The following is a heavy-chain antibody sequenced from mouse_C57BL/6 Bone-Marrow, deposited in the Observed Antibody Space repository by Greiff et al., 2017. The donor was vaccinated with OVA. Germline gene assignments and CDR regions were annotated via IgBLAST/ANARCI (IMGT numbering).Heavy chain of an antibody. CDR2: IHPNSGST. D-gene: IGHD1-1*01. J-gene: IGHJ1*03. CDR1: GYTFTSYW. V-gene: IGHV1-64*01. CDR3: ASYYYGSSYVPYWYFDV. Sequence: VQLQQPGAELVKPGASVKLSCKASGYTFTSYWMHWVKQRPGQGLEWIGMIHPNSGSTNYNEKFKSKATLTVDKSSSTAYMQLSSLTSEDSAVYYCASYYYGSSYVPYWYFDVWGTGTTVTVSS.